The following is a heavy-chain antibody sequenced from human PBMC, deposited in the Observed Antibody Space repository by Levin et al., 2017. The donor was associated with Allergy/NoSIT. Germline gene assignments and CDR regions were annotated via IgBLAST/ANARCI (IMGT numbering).Heavy chain of an antibody. CDR3: AREKGYTSSWYVDH. J-gene: IGHJ4*02. D-gene: IGHD6-13*01. Sequence: GESLKISCTASGFTVSSNYMSWVRQAPGKGLEWVSVIYSADSTYYADSVKGRFTISRDNSKNTLYLQMNSLRVEDTAVYYCAREKGYTSSWYVDHWGQGTLVTVSS. CDR1: GFTVSSNY. CDR2: IYSADST. V-gene: IGHV3-53*01.